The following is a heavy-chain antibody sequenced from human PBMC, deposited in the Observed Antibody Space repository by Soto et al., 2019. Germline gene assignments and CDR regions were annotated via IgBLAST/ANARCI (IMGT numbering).Heavy chain of an antibody. Sequence: EVQLLESGGGLVQPGGSLRVSCAASGFAFKDYGMTWVRQAPGKGREWVPSISGSGGTTYYADSVKGRFTISRDNSKNATHLQMSSLRVEDTAVYYCAQEGGYSYGSPESWGQGTLVIFSS. D-gene: IGHD5-18*01. J-gene: IGHJ5*02. CDR3: AQEGGYSYGSPES. V-gene: IGHV3-23*01. CDR1: GFAFKDYG. CDR2: ISGSGGTT.